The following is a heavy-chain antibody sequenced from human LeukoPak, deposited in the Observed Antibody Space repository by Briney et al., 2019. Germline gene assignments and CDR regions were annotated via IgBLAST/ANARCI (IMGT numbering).Heavy chain of an antibody. V-gene: IGHV4-39*01. D-gene: IGHD5/OR15-5a*01. CDR2: LYYSGGI. J-gene: IGHJ4*02. CDR1: VGFISSSRYY. Sequence: SETLSLTCPVSVGFISSSRYYWRWIRQPPGRAREWSGRLYYSGGIYYNPSLKSRGTISVDTSKNQFSLRLSSVTAADTAVYYCAILIVSADYFDYWGQGTLDTVSS. CDR3: AILIVSADYFDY.